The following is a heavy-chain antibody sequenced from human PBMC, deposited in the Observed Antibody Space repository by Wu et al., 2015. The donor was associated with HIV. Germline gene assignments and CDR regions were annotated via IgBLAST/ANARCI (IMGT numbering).Heavy chain of an antibody. D-gene: IGHD3-10*01. V-gene: IGHV1-69*13. J-gene: IGHJ4*02. Sequence: QVQVVQSGAEVKKPGSSVKVSCKVSGGTFSKYGISWVRQAPGQGFEWMGRIIPMFITPNYGQKFQGRVSITADESSSTAYMELSSLRSEDTAVYFCARDTITMVRGVPLDYWGQGTLVTVSS. CDR1: GGTFSKYG. CDR2: IIPMFITP. CDR3: ARDTITMVRGVPLDY.